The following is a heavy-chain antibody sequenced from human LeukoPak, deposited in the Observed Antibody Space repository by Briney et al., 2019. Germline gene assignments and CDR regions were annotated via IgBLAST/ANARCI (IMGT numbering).Heavy chain of an antibody. CDR2: ISGNGGST. V-gene: IGHV3-64*01. J-gene: IGHJ6*02. D-gene: IGHD6-6*01. CDR1: GFTFSSYA. Sequence: GGSLRLSCAASGFTFSSYAMHWVRQAPGKGLEYVSAISGNGGSTYYANSVKGRFTISRDNSKNTLYLQMGSLRAEDMAVYYCVRDRDSSSWAYGMDVWGQGTTVTVSS. CDR3: VRDRDSSSWAYGMDV.